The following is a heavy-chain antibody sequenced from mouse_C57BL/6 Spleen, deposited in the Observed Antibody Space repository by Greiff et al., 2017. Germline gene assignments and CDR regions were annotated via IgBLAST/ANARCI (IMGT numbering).Heavy chain of an antibody. Sequence: VKLVESGPGLVAPSQSLSITCTVSGFSLTSYAISWVRQPPGKGLEWLGVIWTGGGTNYNSALKSRLSISKDNSKSHVFLKMNSQQTDDTARYYCARNSHCDGSSHWYFGVWGTGTTVTVAS. V-gene: IGHV2-9-1*01. D-gene: IGHD1-1*01. CDR3: ARNSHCDGSSHWYFGV. CDR1: GFSLTSYA. J-gene: IGHJ1*03. CDR2: IWTGGGT.